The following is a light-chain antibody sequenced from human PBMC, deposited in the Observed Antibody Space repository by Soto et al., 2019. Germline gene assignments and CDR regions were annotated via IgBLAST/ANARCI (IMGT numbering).Light chain of an antibody. V-gene: IGKV3-15*01. J-gene: IGKJ1*01. CDR1: QSVSSN. Sequence: EIVMTQSPATLSVSPGERATLSCRASQSVSSNLAWYQQKPGQAPRLLIYGASTRATGIPARFSGSGSGTEFTLTISSLQSEDSAVYYCHQYNNWWTFGQGTKVDIK. CDR2: GAS. CDR3: HQYNNWWT.